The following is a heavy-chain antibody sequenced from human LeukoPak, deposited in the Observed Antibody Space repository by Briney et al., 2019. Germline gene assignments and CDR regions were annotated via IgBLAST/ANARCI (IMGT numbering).Heavy chain of an antibody. CDR1: GFTFSSYG. Sequence: GGSLRLSCVASGFTFSSYGMSWVRQAPGKGLDWVAMIIENGSNQYYADSVKGRFTISRDNSKNTLFLQMNSLRGEDTAMYYCARVQGGGYRTADYWGQGTLVTVSS. V-gene: IGHV3-30*03. CDR3: ARVQGGGYRTADY. CDR2: IIENGSNQ. J-gene: IGHJ4*02. D-gene: IGHD6-19*01.